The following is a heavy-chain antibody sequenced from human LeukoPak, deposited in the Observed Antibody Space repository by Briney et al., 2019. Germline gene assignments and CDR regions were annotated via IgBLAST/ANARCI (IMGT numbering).Heavy chain of an antibody. CDR3: ARPRMVYYDYVWGSTNYYYYMDV. J-gene: IGHJ6*03. D-gene: IGHD3-16*01. CDR1: GFTFSSYS. V-gene: IGHV3-21*01. CDR2: ISSSSSYI. Sequence: PGGSLRLSCAASGFTFSSYSMNWVRQAPGKGLEWVSSISSSSSYIYYADSVKGRFTISRDNAKNSLYLQMNSLRAEDTAVYYCARPRMVYYDYVWGSTNYYYYMDVWGKGTTVTVSS.